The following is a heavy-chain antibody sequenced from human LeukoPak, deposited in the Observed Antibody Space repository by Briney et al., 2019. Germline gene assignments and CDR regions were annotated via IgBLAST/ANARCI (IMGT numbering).Heavy chain of an antibody. CDR3: ARDRLDYDFWSGYYYYYGMDV. V-gene: IGHV3-7*01. CDR2: IKQDGSEK. D-gene: IGHD3-3*01. CDR1: GFTFSSYW. J-gene: IGHJ6*02. Sequence: PGGSLRLSCAASGFTFSSYWMSWVRQAPGKGLEWVANIKQDGSEKYYVDSVKGRFTISRDNAKNSLYLQMNSLRAEDTAVYYCARDRLDYDFWSGYYYYYGMDVWGQGTTVTVSS.